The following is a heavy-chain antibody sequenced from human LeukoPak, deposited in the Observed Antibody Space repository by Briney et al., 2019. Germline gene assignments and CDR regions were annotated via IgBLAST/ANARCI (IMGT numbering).Heavy chain of an antibody. Sequence: RGSLRLSCAASGFSFSNFNMNCVRQGPGKGREWISYVTTSSSAIYYADSGKGRLTISRDNAKSSMYMQMDSLRDDDTAVYYCARDGGGTGATYHHTFHLWGQGTIVTVSS. V-gene: IGHV3-48*02. D-gene: IGHD4/OR15-4a*01. CDR3: ARDGGGTGATYHHTFHL. CDR2: VTTSSSAI. CDR1: GFSFSNFN. J-gene: IGHJ3*01.